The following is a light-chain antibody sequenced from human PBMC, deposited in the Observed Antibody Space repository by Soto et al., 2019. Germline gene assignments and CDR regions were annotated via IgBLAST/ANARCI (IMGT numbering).Light chain of an antibody. CDR1: QYIRHD. J-gene: IGKJ1*01. Sequence: AIQMTQSPSSLSASVGDRVTITCRASQYIRHDLGWYQQKPGKAPKLLIYTASTLESGVPTRFSGSGSGTDFSPTTTSLQPEDFATYYCLQDYTYPGTFGQGTEVDIK. CDR2: TAS. CDR3: LQDYTYPGT. V-gene: IGKV1-6*01.